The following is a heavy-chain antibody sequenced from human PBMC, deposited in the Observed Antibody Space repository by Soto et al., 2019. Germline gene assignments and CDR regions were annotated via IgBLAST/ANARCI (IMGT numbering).Heavy chain of an antibody. Sequence: PGGSLRLSCAASGITLGSYAMSWVRQAPGKGLEWVSAISDSDGSTYYADSVKGRFTISRDNSKNTLYLQMNSLRAKDTALYYCEKVRELIDPFDYWGQGTLVTVSS. CDR1: GITLGSYA. CDR2: ISDSDGST. J-gene: IGHJ4*02. CDR3: EKVRELIDPFDY. V-gene: IGHV3-23*01. D-gene: IGHD1-7*01.